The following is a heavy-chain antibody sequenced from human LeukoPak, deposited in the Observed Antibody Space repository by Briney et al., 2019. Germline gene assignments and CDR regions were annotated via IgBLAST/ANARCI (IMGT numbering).Heavy chain of an antibody. CDR1: GYTFTSNY. Sequence: ASVKVSCKSFGYTFTSNYMHWVRQAPGQGLEWMGWINPNSGGTNYAQKFQGRVTMTRDTSISTAYMELSRLRSDDTAVYYCARGGYDSSGYYYYFDYWGQGTLVTVSS. CDR2: INPNSGGT. CDR3: ARGGYDSSGYYYYFDY. J-gene: IGHJ4*02. V-gene: IGHV1-2*02. D-gene: IGHD3-22*01.